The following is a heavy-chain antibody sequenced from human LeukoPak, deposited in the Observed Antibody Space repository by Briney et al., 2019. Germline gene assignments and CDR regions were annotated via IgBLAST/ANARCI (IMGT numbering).Heavy chain of an antibody. Sequence: GGSLRLSCAASGFTFRTYWMSWVRQAPGKGLEWVANMDQDGSEKNYVDSVKGRFTISRDNAKNSLFLQMSSLRAEDTALYYCARDLGYSQFDPWGQGTLVTVSS. J-gene: IGHJ5*01. CDR3: ARDLGYSQFDP. V-gene: IGHV3-7*01. D-gene: IGHD5-18*01. CDR1: GFTFRTYW. CDR2: MDQDGSEK.